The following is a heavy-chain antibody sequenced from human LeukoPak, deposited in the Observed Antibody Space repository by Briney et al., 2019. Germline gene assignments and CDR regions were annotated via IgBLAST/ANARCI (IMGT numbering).Heavy chain of an antibody. J-gene: IGHJ5*02. CDR2: IYSGGTT. Sequence: AGAYLRLSCAASGFTVSDNHMGWVPQAPGKGLDWVSFIYSGGTTHSPDSVKGRFTVSTGNSKNTVYLQMNSLRVEDAAVYYCARHDSWAGWFDPWGQGTLVTVSS. CDR1: GFTVSDNH. D-gene: IGHD3-16*01. V-gene: IGHV3-53*01. CDR3: ARHDSWAGWFDP.